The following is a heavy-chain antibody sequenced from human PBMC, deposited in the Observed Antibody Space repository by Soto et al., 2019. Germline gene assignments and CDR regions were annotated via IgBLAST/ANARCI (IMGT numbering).Heavy chain of an antibody. CDR1: GYTFTSYD. CDR3: ASRVAVAEFGFYY. V-gene: IGHV1-8*01. Sequence: QVQLVQSGSEVKKPGPSVKVSCKASGYTFTSYDINWVRQATGQGLEWMGWMNPNSGNTGYAQKFQGRVTMTRNTSISTAYMELSSLRSENTAVYYCASRVAVAEFGFYYWGQGTMVIVSS. CDR2: MNPNSGNT. D-gene: IGHD6-19*01. J-gene: IGHJ4*02.